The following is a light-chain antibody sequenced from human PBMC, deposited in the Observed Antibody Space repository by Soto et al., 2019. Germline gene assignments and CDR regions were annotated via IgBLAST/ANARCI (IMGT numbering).Light chain of an antibody. CDR1: SSDVGGYNH. Sequence: QSALTQPASVSGSPGQSITISCTGTSSDVGGYNHVSWYQQHPGEVPKLMIYDVSNRPSGVSNRFSGSKSGNTASLTISGLQAEDEADYYCSSYTSSSTVVFGGGTKLTVL. J-gene: IGLJ2*01. V-gene: IGLV2-14*01. CDR2: DVS. CDR3: SSYTSSSTVV.